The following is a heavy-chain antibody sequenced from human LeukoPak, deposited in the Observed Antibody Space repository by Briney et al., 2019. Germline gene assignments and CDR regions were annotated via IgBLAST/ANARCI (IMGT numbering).Heavy chain of an antibody. CDR2: ISSSSSYI. Sequence: SGGSLRLSCAASGFTFSSYSMNWVRQAPGKGLEWVSSISSSSSYIYYADSVKGRFTISRDNAKNSLYLQMNSLRAEDTAVYYCARDGTGYSKYYFDYWGQGTLVTVSS. D-gene: IGHD3/OR15-3a*01. CDR3: ARDGTGYSKYYFDY. J-gene: IGHJ4*02. V-gene: IGHV3-21*01. CDR1: GFTFSSYS.